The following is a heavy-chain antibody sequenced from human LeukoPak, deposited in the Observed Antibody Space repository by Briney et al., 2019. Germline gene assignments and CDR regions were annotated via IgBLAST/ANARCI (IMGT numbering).Heavy chain of an antibody. Sequence: ASVKVSCKASGYTFTGYYMHWVRQAPGQGLEWMGWINPNSGGTNYAQKFQGRVTMTRDTSISTAYMELSRLRSDDTAVYHCARGGNSSSWYLSPFDYWGQGTLVTVSS. V-gene: IGHV1-2*02. CDR3: ARGGNSSSWYLSPFDY. J-gene: IGHJ4*02. CDR1: GYTFTGYY. D-gene: IGHD6-13*01. CDR2: INPNSGGT.